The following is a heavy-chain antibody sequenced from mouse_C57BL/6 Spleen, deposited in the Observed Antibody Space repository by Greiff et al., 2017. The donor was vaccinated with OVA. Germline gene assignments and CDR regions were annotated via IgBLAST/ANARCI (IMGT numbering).Heavy chain of an antibody. CDR3: ARIYYYGSSYGYFDV. J-gene: IGHJ1*03. D-gene: IGHD1-1*01. CDR2: IDPEDGET. V-gene: IGHV14-2*01. CDR1: GFNIKDYY. Sequence: EVHLVESGAELVKPGASVKLSCTASGFNIKDYYMHWVKQRTEQGLEWIGRIDPEDGETKYAPKFQGKATITADTSSNTAYLQLSSLTSEDTAVNYCARIYYYGSSYGYFDVWGTGTTVTVSS.